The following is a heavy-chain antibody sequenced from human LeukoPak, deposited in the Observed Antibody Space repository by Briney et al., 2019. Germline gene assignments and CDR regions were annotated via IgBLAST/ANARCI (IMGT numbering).Heavy chain of an antibody. CDR3: ARDHGYYDFWSGYYTTGDYFDY. CDR1: GYTFTGYY. V-gene: IGHV1-2*02. Sequence: ASVKVSCKASGYTFTGYYMHWVRQAPGQGLEWMGWINPNSGGTNYAQKFQGRVTMTRDTSISTAYMELSRLRSDDTAVYYCARDHGYYDFWSGYYTTGDYFDYWGQGTLVTVSS. CDR2: INPNSGGT. J-gene: IGHJ4*02. D-gene: IGHD3-3*01.